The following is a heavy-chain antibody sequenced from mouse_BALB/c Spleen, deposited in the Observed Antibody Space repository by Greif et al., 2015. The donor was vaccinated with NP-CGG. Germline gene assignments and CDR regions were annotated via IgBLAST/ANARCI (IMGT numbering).Heavy chain of an antibody. Sequence: EVHLVESGGGLVKPGGSLKLSCAASGFTFSSYAMSWVRQTPEKRLEWVATISSGGSYTYYPDSVKGRFTISRDNAKNTLYLQMSSLRSEDTAMYYCARDGMITTEGFAYWGQGTLVTVSA. CDR3: ARDGMITTEGFAY. J-gene: IGHJ3*01. D-gene: IGHD2-4*01. V-gene: IGHV5-9-3*01. CDR1: GFTFSSYA. CDR2: ISSGGSYT.